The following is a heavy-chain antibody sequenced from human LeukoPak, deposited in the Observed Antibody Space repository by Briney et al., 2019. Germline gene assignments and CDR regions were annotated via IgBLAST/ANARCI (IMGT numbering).Heavy chain of an antibody. V-gene: IGHV4-59*08. Sequence: PSGTLSLTCTVSGGSISSYYWSWIRQPPGKGLEWIGHIYYSGTTNYNPSLKSRVSISVDTSKNQFSLKMSSVTAADTAVYYCARQEAGASDIWGQGTMVTVSS. J-gene: IGHJ3*02. CDR2: IYYSGTT. CDR1: GGSISSYY. CDR3: ARQEAGASDI.